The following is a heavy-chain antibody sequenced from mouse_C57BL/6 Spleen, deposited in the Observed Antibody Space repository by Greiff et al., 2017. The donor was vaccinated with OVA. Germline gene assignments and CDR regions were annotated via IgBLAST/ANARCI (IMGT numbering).Heavy chain of an antibody. CDR1: GFTFSDHG. Sequence: EVQGVESGGGLVKPGGSLKLSCAASGFTFSDHGMHWVRQAPEKGLEWVAYISSGSSTIYYADTVKGRFTISRDTALNTLLLKMTRLRAEDTAMYCCARRLWYFDYWGQGTTLSVSS. CDR3: ARRLWYFDY. CDR2: ISSGSSTI. V-gene: IGHV5-17*01. J-gene: IGHJ2*01. D-gene: IGHD3-1*01.